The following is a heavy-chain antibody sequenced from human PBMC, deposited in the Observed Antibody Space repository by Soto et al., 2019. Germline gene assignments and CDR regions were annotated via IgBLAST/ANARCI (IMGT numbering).Heavy chain of an antibody. J-gene: IGHJ3*02. D-gene: IGHD3-3*01. Sequence: PXETLSLTCFVSSYVIESGHYWGWVRQPPVKGLEWVGSIYDSGTTYYNPSLRSRVTISADTSKNQFSLSLTSVTAADTAVYYCARSPQYYTPGSSPFDIWGQGTMVTVSS. CDR1: SYVIESGHY. CDR3: ARSPQYYTPGSSPFDI. V-gene: IGHV4-38-2*01. CDR2: IYDSGTT.